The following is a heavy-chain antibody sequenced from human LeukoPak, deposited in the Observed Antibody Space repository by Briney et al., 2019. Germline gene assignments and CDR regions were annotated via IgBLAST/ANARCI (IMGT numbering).Heavy chain of an antibody. CDR1: DFGSHH. CDR2: VSTDGIGT. Sequence: GGSLRLSCVASDFGSHHMHWVRQAPGKGLVWVSRVSTDGIGTAYADSVKGRFTISRDNAKNSLYLQMNSLRAEDTAVYYCARVYYGDYGDAFDIWGQGTMVTVSS. CDR3: ARVYYGDYGDAFDI. D-gene: IGHD4-17*01. V-gene: IGHV3-74*01. J-gene: IGHJ3*02.